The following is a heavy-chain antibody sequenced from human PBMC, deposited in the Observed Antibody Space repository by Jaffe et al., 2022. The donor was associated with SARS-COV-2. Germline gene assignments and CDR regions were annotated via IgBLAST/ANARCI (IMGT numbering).Heavy chain of an antibody. D-gene: IGHD2-15*01. Sequence: EVQLLQSGAEVKKPGESLRISCQGAGYTFSNYWITWVRQMPGKGLEWMGRIDPSDSYADYSPSFEGHVTISVDKSISIVYLQWSGLQTSDTAIYYCARVMGGGPGFDSWGQGTLVTVSS. CDR1: GYTFSNYW. CDR2: IDPSDSYA. J-gene: IGHJ4*02. V-gene: IGHV5-10-1*03. CDR3: ARVMGGGPGFDS.